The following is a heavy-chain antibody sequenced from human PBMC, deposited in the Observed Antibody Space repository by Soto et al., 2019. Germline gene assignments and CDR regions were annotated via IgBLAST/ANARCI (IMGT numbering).Heavy chain of an antibody. CDR3: ARSQGAGADY. CDR1: GFTFSSYG. D-gene: IGHD1-26*01. CDR2: IWHDGGNK. J-gene: IGHJ4*02. V-gene: IGHV3-33*01. Sequence: QVQLVESGGGVVQPGRSLRLSCAASGFTFSSYGMHWVRQAPGKGLEWVAFIWHDGGNKYYADSVKGRFTISRDISKNKLYLQMSSLRAEDTAVYYCARSQGAGADYWGQGTLVTVSS.